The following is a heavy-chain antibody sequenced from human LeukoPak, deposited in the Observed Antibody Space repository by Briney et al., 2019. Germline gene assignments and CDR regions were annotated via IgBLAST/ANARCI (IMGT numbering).Heavy chain of an antibody. Sequence: ASVKVSCKASGYTFTSYDINWVRQATGQGLEWMGWMNPNSGNTGYAQKFQGRVTMTRNTSISTAYMELSSLRSEDTAVYNCARGFSTYYDFWSGETNWFDPWGQGTLVTVSS. D-gene: IGHD3-3*01. CDR2: MNPNSGNT. CDR3: ARGFSTYYDFWSGETNWFDP. V-gene: IGHV1-8*01. CDR1: GYTFTSYD. J-gene: IGHJ5*02.